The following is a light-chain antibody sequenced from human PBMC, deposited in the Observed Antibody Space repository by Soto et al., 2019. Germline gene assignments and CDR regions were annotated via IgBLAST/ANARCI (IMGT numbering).Light chain of an antibody. CDR1: QSVSSSY. CDR3: QQYGDSPYT. CDR2: DAS. J-gene: IGKJ2*01. Sequence: EIVLTQSPGTLSLSPGERATLSCRASQSVSSSYLAWYQQKPGQAPRLLIYDASSRATGIPDRFSGRGSGKDFTLTISRLEPEDFAVYFCQQYGDSPYTFGQGTKLDIK. V-gene: IGKV3-20*01.